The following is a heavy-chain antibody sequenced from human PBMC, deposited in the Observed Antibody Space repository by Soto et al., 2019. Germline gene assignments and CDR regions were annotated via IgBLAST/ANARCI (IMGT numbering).Heavy chain of an antibody. CDR2: ISGSGGST. V-gene: IGHV3-23*01. CDR1: GFTFSSYA. D-gene: IGHD3-10*01. CDR3: AKENGSGSYPFDY. J-gene: IGHJ4*02. Sequence: GESLKISCAASGFTFSSYAMSWVRQAPGKGLEWVSAISGSGGSTYYADSVKGRFTISRDNSKNTLYLQMNSLRAEDTAVYYCAKENGSGSYPFDYWGQGTLVTVSS.